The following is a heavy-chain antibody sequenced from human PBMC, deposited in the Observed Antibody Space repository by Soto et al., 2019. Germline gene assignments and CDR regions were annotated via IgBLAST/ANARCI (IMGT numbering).Heavy chain of an antibody. Sequence: GGSLRLSCAASGFTFRSDGMHWVRQAPGKGLEWVAVISYDGSSKYCADSVKGRFTISRDNSKNTLYLQMNSLRAEDTAVYYCAKDRRSSWSFDYWGQGTLVTVSS. CDR3: AKDRRSSWSFDY. CDR2: ISYDGSSK. CDR1: GFTFRSDG. J-gene: IGHJ4*02. D-gene: IGHD6-13*01. V-gene: IGHV3-30*18.